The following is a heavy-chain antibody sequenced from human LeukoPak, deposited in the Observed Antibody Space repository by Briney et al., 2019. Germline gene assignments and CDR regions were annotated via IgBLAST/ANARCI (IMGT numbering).Heavy chain of an antibody. CDR1: GFTFSSYW. CDR2: IKQDGSEK. V-gene: IGHV3-7*01. D-gene: IGHD3-22*01. CDR3: VRDGDISGYTN. Sequence: PGGSLRLSCAASGFTFSSYWMHGGPRAPGKGLKGVANIKQDGSEKYYVASVKGRFTISRDNAKKSLYLQMNSLRAEETAVYSCVRDGDISGYTNWGQGTLVTVSS. J-gene: IGHJ4*02.